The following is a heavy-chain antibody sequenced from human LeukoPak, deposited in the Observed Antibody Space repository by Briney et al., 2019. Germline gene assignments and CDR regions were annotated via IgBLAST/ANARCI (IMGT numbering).Heavy chain of an antibody. CDR2: IYTSGST. CDR3: ARGQRGSYYVKPFSFDY. D-gene: IGHD1-26*01. J-gene: IGHJ4*02. V-gene: IGHV4-4*07. Sequence: PSETLSLTCTVSGGSISSYYWSWIRQPAGKGLEWIGRIYTSGSTNYNPSLKSRVTMSVDTSKNQFSLKLSSVTAADTAVYYCARGQRGSYYVKPFSFDYWGQGTLVTVSS. CDR1: GGSISSYY.